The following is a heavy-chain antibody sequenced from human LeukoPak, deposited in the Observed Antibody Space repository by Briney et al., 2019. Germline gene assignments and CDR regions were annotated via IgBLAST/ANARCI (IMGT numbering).Heavy chain of an antibody. V-gene: IGHV3-30*18. Sequence: GGSLRLSCAGSGFTFSSYWMSWVRQAPGKGLEWVALISYDGSNRYYADSVKGRFTISRDNSKNTLYLQMNGLRAEDTALYYCAKDMDHDYGDYGFDYWGQGTLVTVSS. D-gene: IGHD4-17*01. CDR2: ISYDGSNR. CDR3: AKDMDHDYGDYGFDY. CDR1: GFTFSSYW. J-gene: IGHJ4*02.